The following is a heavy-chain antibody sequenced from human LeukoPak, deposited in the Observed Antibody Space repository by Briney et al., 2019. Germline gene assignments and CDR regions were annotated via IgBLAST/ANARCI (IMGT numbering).Heavy chain of an antibody. J-gene: IGHJ3*02. V-gene: IGHV4-4*07. D-gene: IGHD1-26*01. CDR3: ARLWEPDDAFDI. Sequence: SETLSLTCTVSGGSISSYYWSWIRQPAGKGLEWIGRISSSGSTNYSPSLKSRLTMSVDTSKTQFSLKLSSVTAADTAVYYCARLWEPDDAFDIWGQGTMVTVSS. CDR2: ISSSGST. CDR1: GGSISSYY.